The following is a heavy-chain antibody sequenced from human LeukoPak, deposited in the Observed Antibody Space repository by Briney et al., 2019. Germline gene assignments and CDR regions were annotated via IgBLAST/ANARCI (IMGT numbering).Heavy chain of an antibody. D-gene: IGHD2-2*01. CDR1: GDSVSSTA. V-gene: IGHV6-1*01. CDR2: TYYRSKWYN. CDR3: ARGGRGYCTSSSCYFDY. J-gene: IGHJ4*02. Sequence: SQTLSLTCAISGDSVSSTAWNWIRQSPSRGLEWLGRTYYRSKWYNDYAVSVKSRITINPDTSKNQFSLQLNSVTPEDTAVYYCARGGRGYCTSSSCYFDYWGQGTLATVSS.